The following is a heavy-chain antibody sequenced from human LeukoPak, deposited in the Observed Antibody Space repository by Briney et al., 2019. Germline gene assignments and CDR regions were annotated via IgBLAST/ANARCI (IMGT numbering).Heavy chain of an antibody. J-gene: IGHJ4*02. V-gene: IGHV3-30*02. D-gene: IGHD3-22*01. CDR3: AKPHDSSGYYYLYPFDY. Sequence: GGSLRLSCVASVFTLSSYGMHWVRQAPGKGLDWVAFIRYDGSNKYYADSVKGRFTISRDNSKNTLYLQMNSLRAQDTAVYYCAKPHDSSGYYYLYPFDYWGQGTLVTVSS. CDR1: VFTLSSYG. CDR2: IRYDGSNK.